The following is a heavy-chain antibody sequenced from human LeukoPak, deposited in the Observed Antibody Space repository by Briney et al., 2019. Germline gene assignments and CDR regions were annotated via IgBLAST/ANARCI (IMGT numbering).Heavy chain of an antibody. CDR3: VRASHIVVVTGIPQGYYYYMDV. V-gene: IGHV3-48*04. CDR2: ISSSDSTI. D-gene: IGHD2-21*02. CDR1: GFAFSSYG. Sequence: PGGSLRLSCAASGFAFSSYGMHWVRQAPGKGLEWVSDISSSDSTIYYTDSVKGRFTISRDNAKSSLYLQMNSLRAEDTAVYYCVRASHIVVVTGIPQGYYYYMDVWGKGTTVTVSS. J-gene: IGHJ6*03.